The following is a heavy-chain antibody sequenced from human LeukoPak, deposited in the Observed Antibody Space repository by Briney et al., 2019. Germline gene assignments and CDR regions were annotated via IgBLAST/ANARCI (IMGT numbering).Heavy chain of an antibody. Sequence: GRSLRLSCAASGFTFSSYSMNWVRQAPGKGLEWVSSISSSSSYIYYADSVKGRFTISRDNAKNSLYLQMNSLRAEDTAVYYCARDAPVGYYYMDVWGKGTTVTVSS. CDR2: ISSSSSYI. CDR1: GFTFSSYS. CDR3: ARDAPVGYYYMDV. V-gene: IGHV3-21*01. J-gene: IGHJ6*03.